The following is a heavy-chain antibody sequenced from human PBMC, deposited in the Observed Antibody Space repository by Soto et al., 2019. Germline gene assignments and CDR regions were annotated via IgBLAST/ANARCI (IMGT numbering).Heavy chain of an antibody. J-gene: IGHJ4*02. D-gene: IGHD3-9*01. V-gene: IGHV3-20*01. CDR2: INWNGGST. CDR1: GFTFDDYG. Sequence: GGSLRLSCAASGFTFDDYGMSWVRQAPGKGLEWVSGINWNGGSTGYADSVKGRFTISRDNAKNSLYLQMNSLRAEDTALYHCARGSYDILTGYYPLDYWGQGTLVTVSS. CDR3: ARGSYDILTGYYPLDY.